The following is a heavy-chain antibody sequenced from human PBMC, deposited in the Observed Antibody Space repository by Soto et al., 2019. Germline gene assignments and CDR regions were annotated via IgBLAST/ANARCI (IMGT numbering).Heavy chain of an antibody. V-gene: IGHV1-69*12. CDR2: IIPIFGTA. D-gene: IGHD7-27*01. J-gene: IGHJ6*02. Sequence: QVQLVQSGAEVKKPGSSVKVSCKASGGTFSSYAISWVRQAPGQGLEWMGGIIPIFGTANYAQKFQGRVTITADESTSTAYMELSSLRSEDTAVYYCARGGNWGSPKYFYYYGMDVWGQGTTVTVSS. CDR1: GGTFSSYA. CDR3: ARGGNWGSPKYFYYYGMDV.